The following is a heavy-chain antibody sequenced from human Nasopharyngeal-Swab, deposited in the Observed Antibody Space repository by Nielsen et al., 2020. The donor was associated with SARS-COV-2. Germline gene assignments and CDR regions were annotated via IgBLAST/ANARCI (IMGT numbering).Heavy chain of an antibody. D-gene: IGHD6-19*01. J-gene: IGHJ5*02. CDR1: GYTFTSYA. V-gene: IGHV7-4-1*02. CDR3: ARGWAIAVAGTWDYNWFDP. Sequence: ASVKVSCKASGYTFTSYAMNWVRQDPGQGLEWMGWINTNTGNPTYAQGFTGRFVFSLDNFVSTAYLLISSLKAEDTAVYYCARGWAIAVAGTWDYNWFDPWGQGTLVTVSS. CDR2: INTNTGNP.